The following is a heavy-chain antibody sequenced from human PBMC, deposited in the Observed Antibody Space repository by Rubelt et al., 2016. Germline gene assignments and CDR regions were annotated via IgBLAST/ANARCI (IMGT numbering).Heavy chain of an antibody. CDR3: TNHGLDAFDI. Sequence: EVQLVESGGGMVKPGGPLTLSCTASGFTFSNAWMTWVRQAPGRGLEWLSCISGSASTIHYADSVKGRFTISRDNAKNSLFLQMSSLRAEDTAVYYCTNHGLDAFDIWGQGTMVTVSS. D-gene: IGHD1-14*01. J-gene: IGHJ3*02. CDR2: ISGSASTI. CDR1: GFTFSNAW. V-gene: IGHV3-48*03.